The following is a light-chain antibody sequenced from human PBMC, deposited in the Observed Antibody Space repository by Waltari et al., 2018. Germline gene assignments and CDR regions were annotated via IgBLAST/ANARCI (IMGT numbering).Light chain of an antibody. CDR2: GAS. CDR1: QSCSRA. J-gene: IGKJ1*01. V-gene: IGKV3-20*01. Sequence: EIVLTQSPGTLSLSPGERATLSCRASQSCSRALAWYQQNPGQAPRLLIYGASNRATGIPDRVSGSGSGTDFSLIISRLEPEDFAVYYCQHYVSLPVTFGQGTKVEIK. CDR3: QHYVSLPVT.